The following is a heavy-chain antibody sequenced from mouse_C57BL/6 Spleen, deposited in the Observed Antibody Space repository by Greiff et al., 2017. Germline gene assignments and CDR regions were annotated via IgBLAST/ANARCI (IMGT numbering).Heavy chain of an antibody. CDR3: TPYSSGYGY. V-gene: IGHV14-4*01. CDR2: IDPEDGAT. D-gene: IGHD3-2*02. J-gene: IGHJ2*01. CDR1: GFNIKDDY. Sequence: EVQLQQSGAELVRPGASVKLSCTASGFNIKDDYMHWVKQRPEQGLEWIGWIDPEDGATEYASKFQGKATITADSSSNTAYLQLSSLTSEDTAVYYCTPYSSGYGYWGQGTTLTVSS.